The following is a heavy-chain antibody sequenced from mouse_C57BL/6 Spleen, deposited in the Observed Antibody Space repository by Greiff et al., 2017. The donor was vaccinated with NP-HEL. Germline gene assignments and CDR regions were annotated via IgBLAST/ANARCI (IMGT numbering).Heavy chain of an antibody. CDR2: ISYDGSN. CDR1: GYSITSGYY. Sequence: VQLKESGPGLVKPSQSLSLTCSVTGYSITSGYYWNWIRQFPGNKLEWMGYISYDGSNNYNPSLKNRISITRDTSKNQFFLKLNSVTTEDTATYYCAYGSSSYYYAMDYWGQGTSVTVSS. J-gene: IGHJ4*01. V-gene: IGHV3-6*01. CDR3: AYGSSSYYYAMDY. D-gene: IGHD1-1*01.